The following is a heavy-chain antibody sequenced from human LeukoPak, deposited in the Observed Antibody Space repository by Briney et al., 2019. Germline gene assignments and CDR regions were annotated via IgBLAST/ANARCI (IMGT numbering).Heavy chain of an antibody. CDR3: ARDEGTLGYYYGMDV. J-gene: IGHJ6*02. CDR1: GGSISSSSYY. Sequence: SETLSLTCTVSGGSISSSSYYWGWIRQPPGKGLEWIGSIYYSGSTYYNPSLKSRVTISVDTSKNQFSLKLSSVTAADTAVYYCARDEGTLGYYYGMDVWGQGTTVTVSS. V-gene: IGHV4-39*02. D-gene: IGHD3-10*01. CDR2: IYYSGST.